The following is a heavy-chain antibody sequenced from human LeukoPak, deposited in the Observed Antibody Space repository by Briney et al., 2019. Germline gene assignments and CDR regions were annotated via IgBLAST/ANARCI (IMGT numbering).Heavy chain of an antibody. CDR1: GFTFSSYA. CDR2: ISGSGGST. D-gene: IGHD6-19*01. CDR3: AKDLRYSSGWGPFDY. J-gene: IGHJ4*02. V-gene: IGHV3-23*01. Sequence: PGGSLRLSCTASGFTFSSYAMSWVRQAPGKGLEWVSAISGSGGSTYYADSVKGRFTISRDNSKNTLYLQMNSLRAEDTAVYYCAKDLRYSSGWGPFDYWGQGTLVTVSS.